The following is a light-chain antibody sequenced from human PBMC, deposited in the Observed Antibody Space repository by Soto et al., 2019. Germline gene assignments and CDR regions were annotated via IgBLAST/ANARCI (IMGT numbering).Light chain of an antibody. CDR2: GAS. V-gene: IGKV1-5*01. J-gene: IGKJ2*01. CDR1: QSVSGW. Sequence: DIQMTQCPSTLSASVGDTVTVTCRASQSVSGWLAWYQQKPGKAPNLLIYGASNLAAGVPSGFSGSGSGTHFTFTITSLQPEDIGTYYCQNCFTVPYTFGHGTKVDIK. CDR3: QNCFTVPYT.